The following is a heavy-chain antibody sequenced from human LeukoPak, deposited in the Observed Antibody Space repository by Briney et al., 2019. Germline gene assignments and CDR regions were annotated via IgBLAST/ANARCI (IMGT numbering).Heavy chain of an antibody. V-gene: IGHV4-34*01. D-gene: IGHD7-27*01. CDR2: INHSGST. CDR1: GGSFSSYY. J-gene: IGHJ4*02. Sequence: PSETLSLTCAVYGGSFSSYYWSWIRQPPGKGLEWIGEINHSGSTNYNPSLKSRVTISVDTSKNQFSLKLSSVTAADTAVYYCALTGDLGYWGQGTLATVSS. CDR3: ALTGDLGY.